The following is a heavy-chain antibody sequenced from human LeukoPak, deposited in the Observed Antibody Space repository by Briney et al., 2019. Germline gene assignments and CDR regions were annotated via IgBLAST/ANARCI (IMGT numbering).Heavy chain of an antibody. CDR3: ARISPERGYSYGPLDNYFDF. D-gene: IGHD5-18*01. Sequence: GGSLRLSCAAFGFIVRSNHINWVRQAPGKGLEWVSITYSGDTTYYADSVKGRFIISRDDSKNTLYLQMNSLRAEDTALYYCARISPERGYSYGPLDNYFDFWGQGTLVTVSS. CDR2: TYSGDTT. CDR1: GFIVRSNH. V-gene: IGHV3-66*01. J-gene: IGHJ4*02.